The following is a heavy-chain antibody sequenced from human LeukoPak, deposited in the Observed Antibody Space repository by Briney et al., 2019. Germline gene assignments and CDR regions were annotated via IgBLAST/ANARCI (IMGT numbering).Heavy chain of an antibody. CDR1: GGSFSGYY. CDR2: IYYSGST. J-gene: IGHJ4*02. CDR3: ARGVTTYGY. Sequence: EPSETLSLTCAVYGGSFSGYYWSWIRQPPGKGLEWIGYIYYSGSTNYNPSLKSRVTISVDTSKNQFSLKLSSVTAADTAVYYCARGVTTYGYWGQGTLVTVSS. V-gene: IGHV4-59*01. D-gene: IGHD4-17*01.